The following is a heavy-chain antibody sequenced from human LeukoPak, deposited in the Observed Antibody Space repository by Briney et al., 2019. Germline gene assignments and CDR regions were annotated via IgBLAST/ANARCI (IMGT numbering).Heavy chain of an antibody. CDR1: GGTFSSYA. D-gene: IGHD5-18*01. CDR3: ARELGTAMGPDFDY. CDR2: IIPIFGTA. V-gene: IGHV1-69*05. J-gene: IGHJ4*02. Sequence: VASVKVSCKASGGTFSSYAISWVRQAPGQGLEWMGRIIPIFGTANYAQKFQGRVTITTDESTSTAYMELSSLRSEDTAVYYCARELGTAMGPDFDYWGQGTLVTVSS.